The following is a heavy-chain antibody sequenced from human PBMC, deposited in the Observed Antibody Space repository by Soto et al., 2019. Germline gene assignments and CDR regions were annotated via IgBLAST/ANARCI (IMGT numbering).Heavy chain of an antibody. V-gene: IGHV5-51*01. CDR1: GYSFTSYW. J-gene: IGHJ4*02. CDR2: IYPGDSDT. Sequence: GESLKISCKGSGYSFTSYWIGWVRQMPGKGLEWMGIIYPGDSDTRYSPSFQGQVTISRDNSRNTLYLHMNSLRAEDTAMYYCAASRPPDPHGFDSWGQGTLVTVSS. CDR3: AASRPPDPHGFDS.